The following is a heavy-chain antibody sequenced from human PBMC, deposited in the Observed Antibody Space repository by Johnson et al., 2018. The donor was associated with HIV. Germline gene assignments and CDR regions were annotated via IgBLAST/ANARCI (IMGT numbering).Heavy chain of an antibody. CDR2: ISSDGSNK. D-gene: IGHD4-17*01. V-gene: IGHV3-30-3*02. CDR3: AKLPVLYGDFDDAFDI. Sequence: QVQLVESGGGVVQPGRSLRLSCTASGFAFSSYALHWVRQAPGKGLEWVAVISSDGSNKYYADSVKGRFPISRDNSKNTLYLQMNSLRAEDTAVYYCAKLPVLYGDFDDAFDIWGQGTMVTVSS. J-gene: IGHJ3*02. CDR1: GFAFSSYA.